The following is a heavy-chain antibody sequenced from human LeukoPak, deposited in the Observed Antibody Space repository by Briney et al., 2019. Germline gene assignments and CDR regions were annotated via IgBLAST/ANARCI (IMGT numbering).Heavy chain of an antibody. V-gene: IGHV3-48*04. CDR1: GFTFSSYS. D-gene: IGHD3-22*01. J-gene: IGHJ3*02. CDR3: ARDSLAYYYDSSGSRPNAFDI. CDR2: ISSSSSSTI. Sequence: GGSLRLSCAASGFTFSSYSMNWVRQAPGKGLEWVSYISSSSSSTIYYADSVKGRFTISRDNAKNSLYLQMNSLRAEDTAVYYCARDSLAYYYDSSGSRPNAFDIWGQGTMVTVSS.